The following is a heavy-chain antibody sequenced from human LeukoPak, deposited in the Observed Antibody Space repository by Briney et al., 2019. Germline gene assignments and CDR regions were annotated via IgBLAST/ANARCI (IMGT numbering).Heavy chain of an antibody. Sequence: PGGSLRLSCAASGFAFGNYAMGWVRQAPGKGLEWVSSIDSSGSYTPSADSVKGRFTISRDNSENTVYLQMNSLRAEDTAVYSCAKISTVTENFHHWGQGTPVAVSS. V-gene: IGHV3-23*01. CDR3: AKISTVTENFHH. J-gene: IGHJ4*02. CDR2: IDSSGSYT. CDR1: GFAFGNYA. D-gene: IGHD4-17*01.